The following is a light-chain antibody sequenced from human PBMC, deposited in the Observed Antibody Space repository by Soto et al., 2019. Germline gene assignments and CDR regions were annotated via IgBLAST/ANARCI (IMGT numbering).Light chain of an antibody. CDR2: GAS. J-gene: IGKJ1*01. CDR3: QQYDSSPWT. CDR1: QSVSSSF. Sequence: ESVLTQSPGTLSLSPGERATLSCRASQSVSSSFLAWYQLKPGQAPRLLIYGASSRATDIPDRFSGSGSGTDFTLTISRLEPEDFAVYYCQQYDSSPWTFGQGTKVEI. V-gene: IGKV3-20*01.